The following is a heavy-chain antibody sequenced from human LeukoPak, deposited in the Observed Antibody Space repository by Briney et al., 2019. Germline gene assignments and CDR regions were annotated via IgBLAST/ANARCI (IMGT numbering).Heavy chain of an antibody. Sequence: ASVKVSCKASGGTFSSYAISWVRQAPGQGLEWMGGIIPIFGTANYAQKFQGRVTITADESTSTAYMELSSLRSEDTAVYYCARGNVDYYDSSGYSLGMDVWGQGTTVTVSS. CDR2: IIPIFGTA. CDR1: GGTFSSYA. D-gene: IGHD3-22*01. CDR3: ARGNVDYYDSSGYSLGMDV. V-gene: IGHV1-69*13. J-gene: IGHJ6*02.